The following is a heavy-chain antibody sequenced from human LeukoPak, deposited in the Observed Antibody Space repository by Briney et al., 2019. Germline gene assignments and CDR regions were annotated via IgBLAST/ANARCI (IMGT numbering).Heavy chain of an antibody. CDR1: GFTFSNYG. Sequence: GGSLRLSCAASGFTFSNYGMHWVRQAPGKGLEWVASISSSSSYIYYADSVKGRFTISRDNSKNTLYLQMNSLRAEDTAVYYCARDRLGYCTNGVCWDFDYWGQGTLVTVSS. V-gene: IGHV3-21*01. CDR2: ISSSSSYI. CDR3: ARDRLGYCTNGVCWDFDY. D-gene: IGHD2-8*01. J-gene: IGHJ4*02.